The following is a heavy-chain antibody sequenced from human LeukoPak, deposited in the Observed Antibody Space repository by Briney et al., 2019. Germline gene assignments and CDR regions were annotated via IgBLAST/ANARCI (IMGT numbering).Heavy chain of an antibody. Sequence: GGSLRLSCAASGFTFSNHGMSWVRQAPGKGLEWVSGISGSGGSTYYADSVKGRFTISRDNSKNTLYLQMNSLRAEDTAVYYCAKDQYSSSWYSSGGDYYYYYMDVWGKGTTVTISS. J-gene: IGHJ6*03. D-gene: IGHD6-13*01. CDR2: ISGSGGST. V-gene: IGHV3-23*01. CDR3: AKDQYSSSWYSSGGDYYYYYMDV. CDR1: GFTFSNHG.